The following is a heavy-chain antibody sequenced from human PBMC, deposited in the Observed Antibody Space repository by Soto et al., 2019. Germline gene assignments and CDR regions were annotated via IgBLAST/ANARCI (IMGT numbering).Heavy chain of an antibody. CDR2: IYYDEST. D-gene: IGHD4-17*01. J-gene: IGHJ4*02. CDR3: PRHPGYSVPTVHSTDYFNN. V-gene: IGHV4-39*01. Sequence: SETLCLTCSVSGGSISGTNYYWGWIRQPPGKGLEWIGTIYYDESTFYNPSLKSRVTISVDTSKNQFSLTLCSVSAAPTAVHPCPRHPGYSVPTVHSTDYFNNWCQGILVTVSS. CDR1: GGSISGTNYY.